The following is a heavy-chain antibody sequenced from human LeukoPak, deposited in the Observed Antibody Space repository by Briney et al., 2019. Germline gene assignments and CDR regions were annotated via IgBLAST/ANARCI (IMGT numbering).Heavy chain of an antibody. J-gene: IGHJ4*02. CDR3: ARGHARRGRGYYDSSGALDY. Sequence: PGGSLRLSCAASGFTFSSYWMSWVRQAPGKGLEWVANIKQDGSEKYYVDSVKGRFTISRDNAKTSLYLQMYSLRAEDTAVYYCARGHARRGRGYYDSSGALDYWGQGTLVTVSS. D-gene: IGHD3-22*01. CDR2: IKQDGSEK. V-gene: IGHV3-7*03. CDR1: GFTFSSYW.